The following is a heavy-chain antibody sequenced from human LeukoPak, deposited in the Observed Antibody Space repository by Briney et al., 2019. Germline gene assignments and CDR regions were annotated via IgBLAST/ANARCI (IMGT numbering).Heavy chain of an antibody. D-gene: IGHD3-22*01. CDR1: GYTFTSYG. Sequence: ASVKVSCKASGYTFTSYGISWVRQAPGQGLEWMGWISAYNGNTNYAQKLQGRVTMTTDTSTSTAYMELRSLRSDDTAVYYCARDGRTNYYDSSGYLGDAFDIWGQGIMVTVSS. CDR2: ISAYNGNT. CDR3: ARDGRTNYYDSSGYLGDAFDI. V-gene: IGHV1-18*01. J-gene: IGHJ3*02.